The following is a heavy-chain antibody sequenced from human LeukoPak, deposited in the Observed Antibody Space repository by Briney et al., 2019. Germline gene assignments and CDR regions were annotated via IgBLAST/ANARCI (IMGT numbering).Heavy chain of an antibody. J-gene: IGHJ4*02. V-gene: IGHV3-48*03. Sequence: GGSLRLSCAASGFTFSSYEMNWVRQAPGKGLEWVSYISSSGSTIYYADSVKGRFTISRDNAKNSLYLQMNSLRAEDTAVYYCAREDGGYSSGWYIYYWGQGTLVTVSS. D-gene: IGHD6-19*01. CDR2: ISSSGSTI. CDR1: GFTFSSYE. CDR3: AREDGGYSSGWYIYY.